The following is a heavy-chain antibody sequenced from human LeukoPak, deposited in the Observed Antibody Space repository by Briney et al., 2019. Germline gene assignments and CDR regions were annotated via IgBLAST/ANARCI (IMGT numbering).Heavy chain of an antibody. V-gene: IGHV3-21*01. CDR2: ISSSSSYI. CDR1: GFTFSSYS. D-gene: IGHD6-13*01. Sequence: GGSLRLSCAASGFTFSSYSMNWVRQAPGKGLEWVSSISSSSSYIYYADSVKGRFTISRDNAKNSLYLQMNSLRAKDTAVYYCASDGAAAGTGYYYYMDVWGKGTTVTVSS. CDR3: ASDGAAAGTGYYYYMDV. J-gene: IGHJ6*03.